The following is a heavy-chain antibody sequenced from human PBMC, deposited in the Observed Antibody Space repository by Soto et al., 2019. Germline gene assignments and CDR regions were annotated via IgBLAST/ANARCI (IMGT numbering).Heavy chain of an antibody. V-gene: IGHV3-23*01. D-gene: IGHD5-18*01. CDR1: GFTFSSYA. Sequence: GGSLRLSCAASGFTFSSYAMNWVRQAPGKGLEWVSVINYSGGSTYYADSVEGRFTISRDNSKNTLYLQMNSLRAEDRAVYYCAKKRGTVLVQPYYYYAMDVWGQGTTVTVSS. J-gene: IGHJ6*02. CDR3: AKKRGTVLVQPYYYYAMDV. CDR2: INYSGGST.